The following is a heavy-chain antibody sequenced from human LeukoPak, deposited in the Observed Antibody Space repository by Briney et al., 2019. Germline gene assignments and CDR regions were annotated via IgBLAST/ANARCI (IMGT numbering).Heavy chain of an antibody. D-gene: IGHD3-16*01. CDR2: INHSGVT. CDR3: ARGLGLSRANYFDF. CDR1: GGSLSGYY. Sequence: SETLSLTCAVYGGSLSGYYWSWIRQSPGKRLHRIGEINHSGVTDYNPSLESRVTISVDTSKSQFSLKLNSVTAADTAVYYCARGLGLSRANYFDFWGQGTLVTVSS. J-gene: IGHJ4*02. V-gene: IGHV4-34*01.